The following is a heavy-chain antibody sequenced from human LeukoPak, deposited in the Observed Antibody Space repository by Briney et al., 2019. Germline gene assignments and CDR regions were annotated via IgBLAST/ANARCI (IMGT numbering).Heavy chain of an antibody. D-gene: IGHD1-1*01. V-gene: IGHV1-2*02. CDR2: INPNSGGT. CDR3: ARGDAATGTDY. Sequence: ASVKVSCKASGYTFTCYYMHWVRQAPGQGLEWMGWINPNSGGTNYAQKFQGRATMTRDTSISTGYMELRRLRSDDTAVYYCARGDAATGTDYWGQGTLVTVAS. J-gene: IGHJ4*02. CDR1: GYTFTCYY.